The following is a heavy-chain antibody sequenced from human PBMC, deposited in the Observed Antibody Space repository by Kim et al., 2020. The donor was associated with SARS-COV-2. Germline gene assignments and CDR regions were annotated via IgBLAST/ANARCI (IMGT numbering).Heavy chain of an antibody. Sequence: KGRFTISRDDSKHTLYLQMNSLKTEDTAVYYCTTSEYYDFWSGYYRDDDYWGQGTLVTVSS. D-gene: IGHD3-3*01. V-gene: IGHV3-15*01. J-gene: IGHJ4*02. CDR3: TTSEYYDFWSGYYRDDDY.